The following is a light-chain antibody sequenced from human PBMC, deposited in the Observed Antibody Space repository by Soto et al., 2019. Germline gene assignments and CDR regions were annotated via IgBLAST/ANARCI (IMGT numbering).Light chain of an antibody. CDR3: QQYGSSHT. Sequence: ESVLTQSPGTLYLSPGERARLFCRASQSVTSTYLAWYQQKPGQAPRLLIYGASSRAIGIPDRFSGSVSGSDFILTINRLEPEDFAVYYCQQYGSSHTFGQGTRLEI. V-gene: IGKV3-20*01. CDR2: GAS. CDR1: QSVTSTY. J-gene: IGKJ5*01.